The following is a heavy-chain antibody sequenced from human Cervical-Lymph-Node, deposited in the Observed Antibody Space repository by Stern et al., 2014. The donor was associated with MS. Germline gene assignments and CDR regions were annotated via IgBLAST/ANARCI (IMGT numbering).Heavy chain of an antibody. CDR1: GGSISRSTYY. D-gene: IGHD5-12*01. J-gene: IGHJ4*02. Sequence: QLQLQESGPGLVKPSETLSLTCSVSGGSISRSTYYWGWIRQPPGKGLEWIGSIYYSGTTYYNPSLKSRVTIDTSTNQFSLRLTPVTAADTAVYYCARHDGWLPHYWSQGTLVTVSS. CDR2: IYYSGTT. V-gene: IGHV4-39*01. CDR3: ARHDGWLPHY.